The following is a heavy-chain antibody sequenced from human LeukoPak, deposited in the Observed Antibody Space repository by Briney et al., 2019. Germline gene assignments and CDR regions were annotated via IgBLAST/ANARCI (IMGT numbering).Heavy chain of an antibody. Sequence: GGSLRLSCAASGFTFSSYSMNWVRQAPGKGLEWVSSISSSSSYIYYADSVKGRFTISRDNAKNSLYLQMNSLRAEDTAVYYCARDVQYYYDGSGYYRTAYYYYYYYMDVWGKGTTVTVSS. CDR3: ARDVQYYYDGSGYYRTAYYYYYYYMDV. CDR1: GFTFSSYS. J-gene: IGHJ6*03. D-gene: IGHD3-22*01. V-gene: IGHV3-21*01. CDR2: ISSSSSYI.